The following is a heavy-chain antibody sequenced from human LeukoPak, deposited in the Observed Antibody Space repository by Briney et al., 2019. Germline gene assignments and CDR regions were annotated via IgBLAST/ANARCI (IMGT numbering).Heavy chain of an antibody. V-gene: IGHV4-59*12. D-gene: IGHD3-22*01. Sequence: SETLSLTCTVSGGSISSYYWSWIRQPPGKGLEWIGYIYYSGSTYYNPSLKSRVTISVDRSKNQFSLKLSSVTAADTAVYYCARGGYYDSSGYYDYWGQGTLVTVSS. J-gene: IGHJ4*02. CDR2: IYYSGST. CDR3: ARGGYYDSSGYYDY. CDR1: GGSISSYY.